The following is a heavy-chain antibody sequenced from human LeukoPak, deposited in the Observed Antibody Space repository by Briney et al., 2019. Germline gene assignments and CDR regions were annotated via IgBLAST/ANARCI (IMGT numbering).Heavy chain of an antibody. V-gene: IGHV3-48*04. CDR1: GFTFSSYS. Sequence: PGGSLRLSCAASGFTFSSYSMNWVRQAPGKGLEWVSYISSSSSTIYYADSVKGRFTISRDNAKNSLYLQMNSLRAEDTAVYYCEGIQLWTGRDAFDIWGQGTMVTVSS. D-gene: IGHD5-18*01. CDR3: EGIQLWTGRDAFDI. CDR2: ISSSSSTI. J-gene: IGHJ3*02.